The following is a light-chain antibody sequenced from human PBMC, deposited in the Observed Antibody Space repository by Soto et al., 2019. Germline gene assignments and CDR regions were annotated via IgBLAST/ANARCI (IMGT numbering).Light chain of an antibody. V-gene: IGLV2-14*01. CDR3: TSFTTSSLGL. CDR1: SSDVGGYPY. J-gene: IGLJ1*01. Sequence: QSVLTQPASVSGSPGQSITISCTGTSSDVGGYPYVSWYQLHPGEAPKLMIFEVSNRPSGVSPRSSGSRSGNTASLTISGLQAEDEAYYYCTSFTTSSLGLFGPG. CDR2: EVS.